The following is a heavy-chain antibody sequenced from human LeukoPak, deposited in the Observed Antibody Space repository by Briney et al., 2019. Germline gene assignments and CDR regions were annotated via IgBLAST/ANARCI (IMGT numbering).Heavy chain of an antibody. D-gene: IGHD4-23*01. CDR3: ARGLRWSPGYFDY. CDR1: GFTFSSYS. Sequence: GASLRLSCAASGFTFSSYSMNWVRQAPGKGLEWVSSISSSSSYIYYADSVKGRFTISRDNAKNSLYLQMNSLRAEDTAVYYCARGLRWSPGYFDYWGQGTLVTVSS. V-gene: IGHV3-21*01. J-gene: IGHJ4*02. CDR2: ISSSSSYI.